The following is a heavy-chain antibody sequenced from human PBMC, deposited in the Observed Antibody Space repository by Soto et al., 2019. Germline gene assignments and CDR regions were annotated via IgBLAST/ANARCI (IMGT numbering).Heavy chain of an antibody. Sequence: SETLSLTCAVSGGSISGRYYYWAWLRQSPGKGPEWIGSVFYTGFTSYNPSLESRVSVSVDTSKSQFSLKLSAVTAADTAVYYCATSQKGYNLNYFDHWGQGALVTVSS. V-gene: IGHV4-39*01. J-gene: IGHJ4*02. D-gene: IGHD1-20*01. CDR3: ATSQKGYNLNYFDH. CDR2: VFYTGFT. CDR1: GGSISGRYYY.